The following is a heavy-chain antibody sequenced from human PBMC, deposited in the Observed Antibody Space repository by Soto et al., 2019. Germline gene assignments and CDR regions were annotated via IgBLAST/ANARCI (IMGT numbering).Heavy chain of an antibody. CDR1: GGTFSNYA. V-gene: IGHV1-24*01. J-gene: IGHJ4*01. Sequence: ASVKVSCKASGGTFSNYAIGWVRQAPGQGLEWMGGFDPEDGETIYAQKFQGRVTMTEDTSIDTAYMELSSLRSEDTAVYYCATWNYWGHGTLVTVSS. CDR2: FDPEDGET. CDR3: ATWNY.